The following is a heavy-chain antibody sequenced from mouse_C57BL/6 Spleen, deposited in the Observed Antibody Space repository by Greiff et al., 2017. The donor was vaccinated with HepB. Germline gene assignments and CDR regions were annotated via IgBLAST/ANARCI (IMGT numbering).Heavy chain of an antibody. Sequence: EVKLVESGGGLVQPGGSMKLSCVASGFTFSNYWMNWVRQSPEKGLEWVAQIRLKSDNYATHYAESVKGRFTISRDDSKSSVYLQMNNLRAEDTGIYYCTGQGGTRYFDYWGQGTTLTVSS. CDR2: IRLKSDNYAT. CDR1: GFTFSNYW. V-gene: IGHV6-3*01. CDR3: TGQGGTRYFDY. D-gene: IGHD3-3*01. J-gene: IGHJ2*01.